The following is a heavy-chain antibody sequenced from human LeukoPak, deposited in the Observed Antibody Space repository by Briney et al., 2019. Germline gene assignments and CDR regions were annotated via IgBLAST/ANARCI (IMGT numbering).Heavy chain of an antibody. CDR3: ARGFRVTRIAARPGGTYYYYYYMDV. Sequence: SETLSLTCAVYGGSFSGYYWSWIRQPPGKGLEWIGEINHSGSTDYNPSLKSRVTIPVDTSKNQFSLKLSSVTAADTAVYYCARGFRVTRIAARPGGTYYYYYYMDVWGKGTTVTVSS. V-gene: IGHV4-34*01. CDR2: INHSGST. CDR1: GGSFSGYY. J-gene: IGHJ6*03. D-gene: IGHD6-6*01.